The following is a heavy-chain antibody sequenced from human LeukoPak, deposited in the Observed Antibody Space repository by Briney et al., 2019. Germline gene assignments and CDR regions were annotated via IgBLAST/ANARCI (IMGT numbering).Heavy chain of an antibody. J-gene: IGHJ6*03. D-gene: IGHD3-10*01. Sequence: GGSLRLSCAASGFTFSNAWMSWVRQAPGKGLEWVGRIKSKTDGGTTDYAAPVKGRFTISRDDSKNTLYLQMNSLKTEDTAVYYCTTLRTMVRGVRYYYYYYYMDVWGKGTTVTVSS. CDR3: TTLRTMVRGVRYYYYYYYMDV. CDR1: GFTFSNAW. V-gene: IGHV3-15*01. CDR2: IKSKTDGGTT.